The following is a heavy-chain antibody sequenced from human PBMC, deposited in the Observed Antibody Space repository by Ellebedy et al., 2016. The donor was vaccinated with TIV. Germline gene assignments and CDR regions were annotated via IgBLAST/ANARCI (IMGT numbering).Heavy chain of an antibody. V-gene: IGHV4-59*08. CDR3: ARQGVGSTQWTFDI. D-gene: IGHD2-2*03. CDR1: GDSISSYY. CDR2: IYYSGGA. Sequence: MPSETLSLTCTVSGDSISSYYWSRIRQPPGKGLEWIGHIYYSGGAKYNPSLKSRVTISVDTSKNQLSLKLTSVTAADTAVYHCARQGVGSTQWTFDIWGQGTMVTVSS. J-gene: IGHJ3*02.